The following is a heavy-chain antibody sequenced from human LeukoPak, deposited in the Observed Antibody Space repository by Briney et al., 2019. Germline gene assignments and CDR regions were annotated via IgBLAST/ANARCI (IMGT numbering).Heavy chain of an antibody. V-gene: IGHV4-34*01. D-gene: IGHD2-8*02. CDR3: ARGVLGTYYFDY. J-gene: IGHJ4*02. CDR1: GGSFSGYY. CDR2: INHSGST. Sequence: SETLSLTCAVYGGSFSGYYWSWIRQPPGKGLEWIGEINHSGSTNYNPSLKSRVTISVDTSKNQFSLKLSSVTAADTAVYYCARGVLGTYYFDYWGQGTLVTVSS.